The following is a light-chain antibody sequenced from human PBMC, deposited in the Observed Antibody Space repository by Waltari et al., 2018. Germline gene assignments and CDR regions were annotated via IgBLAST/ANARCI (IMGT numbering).Light chain of an antibody. CDR3: QQYGSSSWT. Sequence: EIVLTQSPGPRSLSPGERATLSCRPSQSVSSGYLAWYQEKPGLAPRLLSYGASSRATGIPDRFSGSGSGTDFTLTISRLEPEDFAVYYCQQYGSSSWTFGQGTKVEIK. CDR1: QSVSSGY. J-gene: IGKJ1*01. CDR2: GAS. V-gene: IGKV3-20*01.